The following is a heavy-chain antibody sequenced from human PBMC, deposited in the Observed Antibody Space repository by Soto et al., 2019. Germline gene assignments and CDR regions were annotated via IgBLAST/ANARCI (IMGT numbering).Heavy chain of an antibody. Sequence: ASVKVSCKASGYTFTSYAMHWVRQAPGQRLEWMGWINAGNSDTTYSQKFQGRVTITSDTSASTAYMELTSLTSEDTAVYYCARDFSMGVVAHGYWGQGTLVTVSS. CDR2: INAGNSDT. V-gene: IGHV1-3*01. CDR1: GYTFTSYA. J-gene: IGHJ4*02. D-gene: IGHD3-22*01. CDR3: ARDFSMGVVAHGY.